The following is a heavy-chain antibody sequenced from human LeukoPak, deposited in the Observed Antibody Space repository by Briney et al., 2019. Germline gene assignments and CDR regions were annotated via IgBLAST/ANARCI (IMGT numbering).Heavy chain of an antibody. Sequence: GGSLRLSCAASGFTFSSYAMSWVRQAPGKGLEWVSAISGSGGSTYYADSVKGRFTISRDNSKNTLYLQMNSLRAEDTAVYYCASCDIVVVPAAHYGMDVWGQGPTATVPS. CDR3: ASCDIVVVPAAHYGMDV. CDR2: ISGSGGST. V-gene: IGHV3-23*01. D-gene: IGHD2-2*01. J-gene: IGHJ6*02. CDR1: GFTFSSYA.